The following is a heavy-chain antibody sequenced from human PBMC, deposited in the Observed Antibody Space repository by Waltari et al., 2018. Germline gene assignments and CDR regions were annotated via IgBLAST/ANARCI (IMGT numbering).Heavy chain of an antibody. CDR1: GYTFTGYY. V-gene: IGHV1-2*04. CDR2: INPNSGGT. J-gene: IGHJ4*02. Sequence: QVQLVQSGAEVKKPGASVKVSCKASGYTFTGYYIHWVRQAPGQGLEWMGWINPNSGGTNYAQKFQGWVTMTRDTSISTAYMELSRLRSDDTAVYYCARGLFPLRYFDWLSMTPFDYWGQGTLVTVSS. CDR3: ARGLFPLRYFDWLSMTPFDY. D-gene: IGHD3-9*01.